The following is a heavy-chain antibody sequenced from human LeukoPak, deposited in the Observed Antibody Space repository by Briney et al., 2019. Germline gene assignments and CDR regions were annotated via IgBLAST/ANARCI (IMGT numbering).Heavy chain of an antibody. J-gene: IGHJ3*02. D-gene: IGHD6-6*01. Sequence: GGSLRPSCVLSGVTFSDAWITWGRQAPGKGLEWVGRIKRKADGGPTDYAAPVKGRFTISRDDSKNTLYLPMNSLRIQGNAVYFCSINQAPDTWGQGTKVTVSS. CDR2: IKRKADGGPT. CDR1: GVTFSDAW. V-gene: IGHV3-15*01. CDR3: SINQAPDT.